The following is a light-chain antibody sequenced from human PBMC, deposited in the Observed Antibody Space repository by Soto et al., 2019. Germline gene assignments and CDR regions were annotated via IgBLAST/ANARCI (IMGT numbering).Light chain of an antibody. CDR1: SSDVGAYDY. Sequence: QSALTQPASVSGSPRQSITISCTGTSSDVGAYDYVSWYQQHPGKAPKLMIYDVTNRPSGISSRFSGSKSGNTASLTISGLQAEDEADYYCNSYTTSNTRVVFGGGTKLTVL. CDR2: DVT. CDR3: NSYTTSNTRVV. J-gene: IGLJ2*01. V-gene: IGLV2-14*03.